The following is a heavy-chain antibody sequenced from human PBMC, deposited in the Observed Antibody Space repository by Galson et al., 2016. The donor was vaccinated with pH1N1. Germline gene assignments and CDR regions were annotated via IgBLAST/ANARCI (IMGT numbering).Heavy chain of an antibody. J-gene: IGHJ5*02. V-gene: IGHV4-4*09. CDR1: GGSLSLNY. CDR3: AKGHNNYFAP. CDR2: IFSSGNT. Sequence: LSLTCTVSGGSLSLNYWSWIRQPPGKGLEWIGYIFSSGNTNYNPSLKSRVTISVDTSKNQFSLKVSAVTPADTAVYYCAKGHNNYFAPGGQGTLATVSS.